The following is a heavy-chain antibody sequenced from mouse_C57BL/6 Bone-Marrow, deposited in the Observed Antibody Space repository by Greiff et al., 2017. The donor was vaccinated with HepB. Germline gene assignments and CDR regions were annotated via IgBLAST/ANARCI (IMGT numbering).Heavy chain of an antibody. V-gene: IGHV10-1*01. J-gene: IGHJ2*01. CDR1: GFSFNTYA. CDR3: VRHGNYPFDY. Sequence: EAKLVESGGGLVQPKGSLKLSCAASGFSFNTYAMNWVRQAPGKGLEWVARIRSKSNNSATYYADSVKDRFTISRDDSESMLYLQMNNLKTEDTAMYYCVRHGNYPFDYWGQGTTLTVSS. CDR2: IRSKSNNSAT. D-gene: IGHD2-1*01.